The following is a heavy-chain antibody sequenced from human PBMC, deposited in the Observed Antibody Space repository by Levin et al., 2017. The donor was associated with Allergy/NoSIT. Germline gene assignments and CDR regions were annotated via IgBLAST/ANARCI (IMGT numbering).Heavy chain of an antibody. CDR1: GFTFSSYC. CDR2: IKEAGSEK. J-gene: IGHJ5*02. V-gene: IGHV3-7*04. D-gene: IGHD6-13*01. CDR3: ARDLGTSSWWGWFDP. Sequence: PSETLSLTCAASGFTFSSYCMSWVRQAPGKGLEWVANIKEAGSEKKYVDSVKGRFTISRDNAKSSLYLQMDSLRAEDTAVYYCARDLGTSSWWGWFDPWGQGTLVTVSS.